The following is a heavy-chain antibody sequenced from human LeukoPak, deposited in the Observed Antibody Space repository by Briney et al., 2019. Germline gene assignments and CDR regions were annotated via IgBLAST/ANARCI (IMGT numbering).Heavy chain of an antibody. CDR2: IKQDGSEK. V-gene: IGHV3-7*03. D-gene: IGHD6-13*01. J-gene: IGHJ6*04. Sequence: PGGSLRLSCAASGFTFSTYWMHWVRQAPGKGLEWVANIKQDGSEKYYVDSVKGRFTISRDNAKNPLYLQMNSLRAEDTAVYYCARAYSSSWYLYYYYGMDVWGKGTTVTVSS. CDR3: ARAYSSSWYLYYYYGMDV. CDR1: GFTFSTYW.